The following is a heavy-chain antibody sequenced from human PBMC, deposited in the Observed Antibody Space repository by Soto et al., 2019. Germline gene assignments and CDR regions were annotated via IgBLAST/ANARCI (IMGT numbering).Heavy chain of an antibody. CDR3: ASGGIDGYSYGNDAFDI. V-gene: IGHV1-69*13. CDR1: GVTFSSYA. D-gene: IGHD5-18*01. Sequence: ASVKVSCKASGVTFSSYAISWVRQAPGQGLEWMGGIIPIFGTANYAQKFQGRVTITADESTSTAYMELSSLRSEDTAVYYCASGGIDGYSYGNDAFDIWGQGTMVTVSS. J-gene: IGHJ3*02. CDR2: IIPIFGTA.